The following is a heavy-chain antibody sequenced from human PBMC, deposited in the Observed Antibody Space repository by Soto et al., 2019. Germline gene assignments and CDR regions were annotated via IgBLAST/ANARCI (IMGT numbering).Heavy chain of an antibody. V-gene: IGHV4-30-4*01. CDR3: ARGRVVPAAKYNYGMDV. D-gene: IGHD2-2*01. CDR1: GGSISSGDYY. J-gene: IGHJ6*02. Sequence: SETVSLTCTVSGGSISSGDYYWSWILQPPGKGLEWIGYIYYSGSTYYNPSLKSRVTISVDTSKNQFSLKLSSVTAADTAVYYCARGRVVPAAKYNYGMDVWGQGTTVTVSS. CDR2: IYYSGST.